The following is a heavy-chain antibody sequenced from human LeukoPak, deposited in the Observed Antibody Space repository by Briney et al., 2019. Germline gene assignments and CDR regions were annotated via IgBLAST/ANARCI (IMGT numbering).Heavy chain of an antibody. J-gene: IGHJ4*02. CDR2: INYLGSTR. Sequence: GGSLRLTCAASGFTFTNFGMHWVRPAPGKGLEWVAFINYLGSTRFYADSVKGRFTVSRDDSMSTLYLQMNSLRPEDMAVYYCAKDRDWAFDYWGQGTLVTVSS. D-gene: IGHD3/OR15-3a*01. CDR3: AKDRDWAFDY. V-gene: IGHV3-30*02. CDR1: GFTFTNFG.